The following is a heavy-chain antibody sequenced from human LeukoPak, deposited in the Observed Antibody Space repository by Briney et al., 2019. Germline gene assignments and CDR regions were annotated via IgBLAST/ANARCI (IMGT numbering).Heavy chain of an antibody. Sequence: ASVKVSCKASGYTFTSYYMHWVRQAPGQGLEWMGIINPSGGSTSYAQKFQGRVTMTRDMSTSTVYMELSSLRSEDTAVYYCARDPDIVVVPAAMGGGYYFDYWGQGTLVTVSS. J-gene: IGHJ4*02. D-gene: IGHD2-2*01. CDR1: GYTFTSYY. CDR2: INPSGGST. CDR3: ARDPDIVVVPAAMGGGYYFDY. V-gene: IGHV1-46*01.